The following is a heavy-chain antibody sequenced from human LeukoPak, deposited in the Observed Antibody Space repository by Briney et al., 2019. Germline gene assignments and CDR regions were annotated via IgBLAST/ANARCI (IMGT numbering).Heavy chain of an antibody. J-gene: IGHJ4*02. CDR3: ARGRNY. V-gene: IGHV4-34*01. Sequence: SETLSLTCAVYGGSFSGYYWSWIRQPPGKGLEWIGEINHSGSTNYNPSLKSRVTISVDTSKNQFSLKLSSVTAADTAVYYCARGRNYWGQGTLVTVSS. CDR2: INHSGST. CDR1: GGSFSGYY.